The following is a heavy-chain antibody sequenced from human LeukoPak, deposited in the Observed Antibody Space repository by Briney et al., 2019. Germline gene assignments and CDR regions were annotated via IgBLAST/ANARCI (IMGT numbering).Heavy chain of an antibody. CDR3: ARAGGSWFFDY. Sequence: PGGSLRLSCAASGFTFSSYSMNWVRQAPGKGLEWVSYISTSGSTIYYADSVKGRFTISRDNAKNSLYLQMNSLRAEDTAVYYCARAGGSWFFDYWGQGTLVTVSS. CDR1: GFTFSSYS. J-gene: IGHJ4*02. V-gene: IGHV3-48*04. D-gene: IGHD6-13*01. CDR2: ISTSGSTI.